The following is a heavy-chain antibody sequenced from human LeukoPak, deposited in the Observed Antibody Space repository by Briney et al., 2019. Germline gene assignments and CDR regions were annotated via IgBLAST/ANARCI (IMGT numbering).Heavy chain of an antibody. CDR2: IYPGDSHT. J-gene: IGHJ4*02. V-gene: IGHV5-51*01. D-gene: IGHD6-13*01. CDR3: ARLESSSWEPFDF. CDR1: GCPYL. Sequence: GESLQISCQASGCPYLIAWVREGPGNGLEWMAIIYPGDSHTGNSPSFQGQDTISADKSISTAYLQCSSLKASDTAMYYCARLESSSWEPFDFWGQGTLVTVSS.